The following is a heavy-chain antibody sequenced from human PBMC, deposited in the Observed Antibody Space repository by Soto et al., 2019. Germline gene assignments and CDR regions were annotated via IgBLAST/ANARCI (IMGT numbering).Heavy chain of an antibody. D-gene: IGHD6-13*01. CDR2: IYYSGST. J-gene: IGHJ3*02. V-gene: IGHV4-59*01. CDR1: GGTISSYY. CDR3: AGWRSSWLLKAVDDAFDI. Sequence: SETLSLTCTVSGGTISSYYWSWIRQPTGKGLEWIGYIYYSGSTNYNPSLKSRVTISVDTSKNQFSLKLSSVTAADTAVYYCAGWRSSWLLKAVDDAFDIWGQGTMVTVSS.